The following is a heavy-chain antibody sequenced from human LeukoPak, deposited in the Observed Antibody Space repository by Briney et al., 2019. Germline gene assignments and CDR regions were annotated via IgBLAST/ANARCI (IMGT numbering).Heavy chain of an antibody. V-gene: IGHV3-7*01. CDR1: GFTVSSYW. Sequence: GGSLRLSRAASGFTVSSYWTTCARQDPGKGREWVADIKQDESEKYYGDSVRGRFTISRDNAQNSLYLQMNSLRAEDTAVYYCARDNGYFSVDYWGQGTLVTVSS. CDR2: IKQDESEK. D-gene: IGHD3-22*01. J-gene: IGHJ4*02. CDR3: ARDNGYFSVDY.